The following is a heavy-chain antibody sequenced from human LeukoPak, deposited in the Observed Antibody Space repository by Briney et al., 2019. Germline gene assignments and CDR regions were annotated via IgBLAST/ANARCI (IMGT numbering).Heavy chain of an antibody. Sequence: GGSLRLSCAASGFTFSSYSMNWVRQAPGKGLEWVSSISSSSSYIYYADSVKGRFTISRDNAKNSLYLQMNSLRAEDTAVYYCARDPGGATHYFDYWGQGTLVTVS. CDR1: GFTFSSYS. CDR2: ISSSSSYI. V-gene: IGHV3-21*01. D-gene: IGHD1-26*01. J-gene: IGHJ4*02. CDR3: ARDPGGATHYFDY.